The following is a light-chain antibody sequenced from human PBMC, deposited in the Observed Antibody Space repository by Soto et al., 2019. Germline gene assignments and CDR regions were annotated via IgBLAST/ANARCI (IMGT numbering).Light chain of an antibody. J-gene: IGLJ3*02. CDR1: SAFSFGDSG. CDR3: GTWHSNARV. Sequence: QLVLTQPSSHSPSPGASVEPTCRRTSAFSFGDSGIRGYKQKPGNPPRYLRYYHSDSNKGPGSGVPSRFSGSNDASANAGILRISGLQPEDEADYYCGTWHSNARVFGGGTQLTVL. CDR2: YHSDSNK. V-gene: IGLV5-52*01.